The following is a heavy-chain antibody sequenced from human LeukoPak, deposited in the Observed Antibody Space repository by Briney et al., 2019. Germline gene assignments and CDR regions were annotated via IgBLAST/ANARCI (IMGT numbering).Heavy chain of an antibody. CDR2: TSGSGDGT. CDR1: GFTFSSYA. J-gene: IGHJ4*01. D-gene: IGHD3-22*01. Sequence: GGSLRLSCAASGFTFSSYAMSWVRQAPGKWLEWVSATSGSGDGTFYADSVKGRFTISRDNSKNTLYLQMNSLRAEDTAMYYCAKLRDFFDSSGQFDYWGPGTLVTVSS. CDR3: AKLRDFFDSSGQFDY. V-gene: IGHV3-23*01.